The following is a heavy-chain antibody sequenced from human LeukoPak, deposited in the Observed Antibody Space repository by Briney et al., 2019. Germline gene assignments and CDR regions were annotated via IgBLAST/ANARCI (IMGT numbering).Heavy chain of an antibody. J-gene: IGHJ4*02. Sequence: GGSLRLSCAASGFTFSSYAMSWVRQAPGKGLEWVSYISSSGTTIYYADSVKGRFTISRDNAKNSLYLQMNRLRAEDTAVYYCARRRDSGSLQHFDYWGQGTLVTVSS. D-gene: IGHD1-26*01. CDR2: ISSSGTTI. CDR1: GFTFSSYA. V-gene: IGHV3-48*04. CDR3: ARRRDSGSLQHFDY.